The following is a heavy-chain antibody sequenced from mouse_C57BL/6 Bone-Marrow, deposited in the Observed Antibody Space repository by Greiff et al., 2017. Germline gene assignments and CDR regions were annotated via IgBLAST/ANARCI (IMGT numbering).Heavy chain of an antibody. CDR1: GFTFSSYG. D-gene: IGHD4-1*01. J-gene: IGHJ3*01. CDR2: ISSGGSYT. V-gene: IGHV5-6*01. CDR3: ARPNWAWFAY. Sequence: VQLKESGGDLVKPGGSLKLSCAASGFTFSSYGMSWVRQTPDKRLEWVATISSGGSYTYYPDSVKGRFTIFRDNAKNTLYLQMSSLKSEDTAMYYCARPNWAWFAYWGQGTLVTVSA.